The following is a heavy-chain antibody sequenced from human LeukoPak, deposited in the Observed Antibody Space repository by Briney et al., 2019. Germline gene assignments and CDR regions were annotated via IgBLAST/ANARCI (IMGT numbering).Heavy chain of an antibody. CDR3: ARGDCSSTSCYANYYYYMDV. J-gene: IGHJ6*03. CDR2: INPSGGST. V-gene: IGHV1-46*01. CDR1: GYTFTSYY. D-gene: IGHD2-2*01. Sequence: ASVKVSCKASGYTFTSYYMHWVRQAPGQGLEWMGIINPSGGSTSYAQKFQGRVTMTRDTSTSTVYMELSSLRSEDTAVYYCARGDCSSTSCYANYYYYMDVWGKGTTVTISS.